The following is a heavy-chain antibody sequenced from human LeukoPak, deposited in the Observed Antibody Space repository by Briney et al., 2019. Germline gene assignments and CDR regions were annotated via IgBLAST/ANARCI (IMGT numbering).Heavy chain of an antibody. Sequence: ASVKVSCTASGYTFTSYGISWVRQAPGQGLEWMGWINPYNGNTNYAQKLQGRVTMTTDTSTSTAYMDLRSLRSDDTAVYYCARALSGYYPYYFDYWGQGTLVTVSS. CDR3: ARALSGYYPYYFDY. V-gene: IGHV1-18*01. CDR2: INPYNGNT. J-gene: IGHJ4*02. CDR1: GYTFTSYG. D-gene: IGHD3-22*01.